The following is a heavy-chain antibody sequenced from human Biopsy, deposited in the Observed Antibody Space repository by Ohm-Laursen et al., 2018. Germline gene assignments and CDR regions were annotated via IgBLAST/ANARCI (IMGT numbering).Heavy chain of an antibody. CDR3: ARVRVWADSEGAFDP. V-gene: IGHV4-59*01. CDR2: IYYSGNT. D-gene: IGHD1-26*01. J-gene: IGHJ3*01. CDR1: GGSINNFY. Sequence: SQTLSLTWIVSGGSINNFYWSWIRQPPGKGLEWIGIIYYSGNTKYNPSLKSRVTISVDTFRNQFSLKLSSVTAADTAVYYCARVRVWADSEGAFDPWGQGTMVTVSS.